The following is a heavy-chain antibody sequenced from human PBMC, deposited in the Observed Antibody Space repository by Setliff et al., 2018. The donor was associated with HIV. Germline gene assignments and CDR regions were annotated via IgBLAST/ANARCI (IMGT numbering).Heavy chain of an antibody. CDR2: IYHSGST. D-gene: IGHD6-13*01. CDR1: GYSISSGYY. J-gene: IGHJ4*02. V-gene: IGHV4-38-2*02. Sequence: SETLSLTCAVSGYSISSGYYWGWIRQPPGKGLEWIGCIYHSGSTYYTPSLNSRVTISVDTSKNQFSLKLSSVTAADTAVYFCAREGSTSWYADYWGQGTLVTVSS. CDR3: AREGSTSWYADY.